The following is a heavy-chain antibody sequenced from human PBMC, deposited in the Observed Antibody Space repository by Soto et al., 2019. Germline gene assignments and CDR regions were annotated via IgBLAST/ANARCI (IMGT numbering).Heavy chain of an antibody. V-gene: IGHV3-7*01. Sequence: GGSLRLSCEGSEFTFSSYWMSWVRQAPGKGLEWVATIKQDGSEKHYVDSVGGRFTISRDNGESSLDLQMSSLRAEETALYYCVRGCNSSSCPYYLDVWGKATRVTVSS. CDR1: EFTFSSYW. CDR3: VRGCNSSSCPYYLDV. CDR2: IKQDGSEK. D-gene: IGHD2-2*01. J-gene: IGHJ6*03.